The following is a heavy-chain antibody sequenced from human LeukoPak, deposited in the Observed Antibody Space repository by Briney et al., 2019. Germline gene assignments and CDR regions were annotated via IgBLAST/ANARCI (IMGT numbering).Heavy chain of an antibody. CDR2: VYPGVSDT. CDR3: ATAPDYGGNFYYFDY. J-gene: IGHJ4*02. CDR1: GYRFTSYW. Sequence: GESLQISWKGPGYRFTSYWIGWVRQMTGKGLEWMGMVYPGVSDTRYSTSFQGQVTLSADKSISTAYLQWSSLKASDTAMYYCATAPDYGGNFYYFDYWGQGTLVTVSS. D-gene: IGHD4-23*01. V-gene: IGHV5-51*01.